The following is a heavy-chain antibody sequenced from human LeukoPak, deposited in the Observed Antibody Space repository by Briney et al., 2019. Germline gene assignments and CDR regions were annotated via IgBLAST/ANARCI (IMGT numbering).Heavy chain of an antibody. D-gene: IGHD3-22*01. CDR3: AKKGYYDGSGYYMYYFDH. CDR1: GFTFSIYA. V-gene: IGHV3-23*01. CDR2: ISGSGDTA. J-gene: IGHJ4*02. Sequence: HSGGSLRPSCAAAGFTFSIYAMSWARHAPGKGREWLSAISGSGDTAYYADSVKGRFTISRDNSKNSLYLQMNSLRAEGTAVYYCAKKGYYDGSGYYMYYFDHWGQGTLVTVSS.